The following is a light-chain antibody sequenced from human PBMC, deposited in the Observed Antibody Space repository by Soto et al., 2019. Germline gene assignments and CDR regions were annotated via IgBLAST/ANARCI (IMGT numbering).Light chain of an antibody. J-gene: IGLJ1*01. V-gene: IGLV2-14*01. CDR1: SSDVGSYDH. CDR3: ISYTGSSTSYV. Sequence: VLTQPASVSGSPGQSITISCSGTSSDVGSYDHVAWYQQFPGKTPKLMIYEVSNRPSGVSSRFSGSKSGNTASLTISGLQAEDEADYYCISYTGSSTSYVFGSGTK. CDR2: EVS.